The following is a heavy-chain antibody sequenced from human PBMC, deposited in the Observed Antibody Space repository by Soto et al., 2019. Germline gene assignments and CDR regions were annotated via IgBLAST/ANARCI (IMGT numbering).Heavy chain of an antibody. V-gene: IGHV5-51*01. CDR3: ARHEATYYNFYGMDV. J-gene: IGHJ6*02. Sequence: PCKSYGYSFTTYWIACVRQMPGKGLEWMGSIHPGESDTRYSPSFQGQVTISADRSITTAYLQWSSLKASDTAMYYCARHEATYYNFYGMDVWGQGNTVTVSS. CDR1: GYSFTTYW. CDR2: IHPGESDT.